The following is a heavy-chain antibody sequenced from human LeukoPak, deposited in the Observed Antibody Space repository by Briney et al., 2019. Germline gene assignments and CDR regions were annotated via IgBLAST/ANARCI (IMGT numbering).Heavy chain of an antibody. CDR3: AKVGTQAVAGLRAIDY. V-gene: IGHV3-21*01. J-gene: IGHJ4*02. Sequence: GGSLRLSCAASGFTFSTYNMNWVRQAPGKGLVWVSSISGSSSYIYYADSVKGRFSISRDNAKNSLYLQMNSLRAEDTAVYYCAKVGTQAVAGLRAIDYWGQGTLVTVSS. D-gene: IGHD6-19*01. CDR1: GFTFSTYN. CDR2: ISGSSSYI.